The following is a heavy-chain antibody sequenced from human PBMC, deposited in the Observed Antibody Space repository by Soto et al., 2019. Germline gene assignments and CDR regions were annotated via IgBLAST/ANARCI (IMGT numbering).Heavy chain of an antibody. CDR3: AKDDVSGDGLWLVSA. V-gene: IGHV3-30*14. Sequence: QVQLVESGGGVVQPGRSLRLSCAASGFTFSSYAMHWVRQAPGKGLEWVAVISYDGSNKYYADSVKGRFTISRDNSKNTVDFQMDYLRAEDTAMYYCAKDDVSGDGLWLVSAWGQGTPVTVS. CDR2: ISYDGSNK. CDR1: GFTFSSYA. D-gene: IGHD2-21*02. J-gene: IGHJ5*02.